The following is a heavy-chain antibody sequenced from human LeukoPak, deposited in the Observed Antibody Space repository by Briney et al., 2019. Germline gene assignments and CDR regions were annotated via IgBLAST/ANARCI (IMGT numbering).Heavy chain of an antibody. CDR2: ISGSGGST. D-gene: IGHD3-22*01. CDR1: GFSFSTYA. Sequence: GGSLRLSCAASGFSFSTYAMSWVRQAPGKGLEWVSIISGSGGSTYHPDSVKGRFTSSRDNSKNTLYLQMNSLRAEDTAVYYCAKDLSPGSGYSDAFDFWGQGTMVTVSS. V-gene: IGHV3-23*01. J-gene: IGHJ3*01. CDR3: AKDLSPGSGYSDAFDF.